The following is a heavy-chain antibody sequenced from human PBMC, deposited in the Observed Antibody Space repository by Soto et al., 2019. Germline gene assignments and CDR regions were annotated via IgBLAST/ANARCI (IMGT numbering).Heavy chain of an antibody. V-gene: IGHV1-46*01. CDR3: AREWYCSGGSCHYYFDY. Sequence: QVQLVQSGAEVKKPGASVKVSCKASGYTFTSYYMHWVRQAPGQGLEWMGIINPSGGSTSYAQKFQGRVTMTWDTSTSTVYMELSSLRSEDTAVYYCAREWYCSGGSCHYYFDYWGQGTLVTVSS. CDR2: INPSGGST. D-gene: IGHD2-15*01. J-gene: IGHJ4*02. CDR1: GYTFTSYY.